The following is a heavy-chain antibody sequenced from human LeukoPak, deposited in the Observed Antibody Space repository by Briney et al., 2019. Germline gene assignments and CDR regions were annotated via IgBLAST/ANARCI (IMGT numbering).Heavy chain of an antibody. CDR2: IIPIFGTA. CDR1: GGTFSSYA. V-gene: IGHV1-69*06. J-gene: IGHJ4*02. D-gene: IGHD2-2*01. CDR3: ARDRGNSYQPLLYPRYYFDY. Sequence: SVKVSCKASGGTFSSYAISWVRQAPAQGLEWMGGIIPIFGTANYAQKFQGRVTITADKSTSTAYMELGSLRSDDTAVYYCARDRGNSYQPLLYPRYYFDYWGQGTQVTVSS.